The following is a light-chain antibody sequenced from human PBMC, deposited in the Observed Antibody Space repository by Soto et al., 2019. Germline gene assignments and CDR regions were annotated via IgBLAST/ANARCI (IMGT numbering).Light chain of an antibody. CDR2: DVS. V-gene: IGLV2-14*01. CDR1: SSDVGGYNY. J-gene: IGLJ3*02. Sequence: QSALTQPASVTGSPGQSITISCTGTSSDVGGYNYVSWYQQHPGKAPKLMIYDVSSRPSGVSNRFSGSKSGNTAFLTISGLQAEDEADYYCSSYTTTSTLLVFGGGTKLTVL. CDR3: SSYTTTSTLLV.